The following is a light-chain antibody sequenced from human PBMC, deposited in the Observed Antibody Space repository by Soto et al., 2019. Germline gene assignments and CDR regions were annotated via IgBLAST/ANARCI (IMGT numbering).Light chain of an antibody. CDR1: QGISND. V-gene: IGKV1-6*01. J-gene: IGKJ2*01. CDR2: AAS. Sequence: AIQMTQSPSSLSASVGDRVTITCRASQGISNDLAWYQQKPGKAPKLLIYAASSLQSGVPPRFSGSGSGTDFTLTVSSPQPEDYATYFCLQDYNCPYTFGQGTKREIK. CDR3: LQDYNCPYT.